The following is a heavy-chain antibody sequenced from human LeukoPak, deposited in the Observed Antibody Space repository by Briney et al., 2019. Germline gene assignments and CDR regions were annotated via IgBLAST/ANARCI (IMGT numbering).Heavy chain of an antibody. CDR3: ATGGRYGATGYYYYCMDV. V-gene: IGHV3-11*01. D-gene: IGHD1-26*01. J-gene: IGHJ6*03. Sequence: KTGGSLRLSCAASGFTFSDYYMSWIRQAPGKGLEWVSYISSSGSNIYHADSVKGRFTISRDNAKNSLYLQMNSLRAEDTALYYCATGGRYGATGYYYYCMDVWGKGTTVTVSS. CDR1: GFTFSDYY. CDR2: ISSSGSNI.